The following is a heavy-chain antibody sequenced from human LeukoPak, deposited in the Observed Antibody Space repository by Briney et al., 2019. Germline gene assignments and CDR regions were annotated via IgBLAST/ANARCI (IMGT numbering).Heavy chain of an antibody. D-gene: IGHD6-13*01. CDR1: GFTFSSYG. CDR2: ISYDGSNK. CDR3: AKGYGQQLVNNWFDP. V-gene: IGHV3-30*18. J-gene: IGHJ5*02. Sequence: GGSLRPSCAASGFTFSSYGMHWVRQAPGKGLEWVAVISYDGSNKYYADSVKGRFTISRDNSKNTLYLQMNSPRAEDTAVYYCAKGYGQQLVNNWFDPWGQGTLVTVSS.